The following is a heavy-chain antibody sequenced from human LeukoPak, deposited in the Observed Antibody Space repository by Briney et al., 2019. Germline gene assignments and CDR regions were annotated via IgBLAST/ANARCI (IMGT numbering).Heavy chain of an antibody. CDR2: IYYSGST. CDR3: ARDRLFGVVTD. CDR1: GGSISSSSYY. V-gene: IGHV4-61*01. D-gene: IGHD3-3*01. J-gene: IGHJ4*02. Sequence: PETLSLTCTVSGGSISSSSYYWSWIRQPPGKRLEWIGYIYYSGSTNYNPSLKSRVTISVDTSKNQFSLKLRSVTAADTAVYYCARDRLFGVVTDWGQGTLVTVSS.